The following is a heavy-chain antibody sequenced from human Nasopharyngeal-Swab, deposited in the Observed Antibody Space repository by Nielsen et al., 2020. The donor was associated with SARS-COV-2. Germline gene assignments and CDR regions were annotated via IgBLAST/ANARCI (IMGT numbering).Heavy chain of an antibody. D-gene: IGHD3-22*01. J-gene: IGHJ4*02. V-gene: IGHV4-4*02. CDR2: IYHSGST. CDR3: ARQPDRYYYDSSGYSDY. Sequence: WIRQLPGKGLEWIGEIYHSGSTNYNPSLKSRVTISVDKSKNQFSLKLSSVTAADTAVYYCARQPDRYYYDSSGYSDYWGQGTLVTVSS.